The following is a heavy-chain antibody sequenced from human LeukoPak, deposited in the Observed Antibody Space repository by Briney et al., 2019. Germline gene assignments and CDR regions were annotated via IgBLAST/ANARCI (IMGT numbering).Heavy chain of an antibody. CDR1: GFTFSSYA. V-gene: IGHV3-30-3*01. J-gene: IGHJ6*02. D-gene: IGHD6-19*01. CDR3: ARDFGLAGTYYYGMDV. Sequence: GGSLRLSCAASGFTFSSYAMHWVRQAPGKGLEWVAVISYDGSNKYYADSVKGRFTISRDNSKNTLYLQMNSLRAEDTAVYYCARDFGLAGTYYYGMDVWGQGTTVTVSS. CDR2: ISYDGSNK.